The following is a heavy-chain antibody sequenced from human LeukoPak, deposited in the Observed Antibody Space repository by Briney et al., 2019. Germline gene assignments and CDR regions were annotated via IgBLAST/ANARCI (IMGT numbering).Heavy chain of an antibody. D-gene: IGHD3-16*01. V-gene: IGHV3-30-3*02. CDR3: AKRPGGTPGGYYFDY. CDR1: RIHLRNQS. Sequence: GSLKPPLASSRIHLRNQSMHRVRPAPGQGLGLVAVISYDGSNKYYADSVKGRFTISRDNSKNTLYLQMNSLRAEDTAVYYCAKRPGGTPGGYYFDYWGQGTLVTVSS. CDR2: ISYDGSNK. J-gene: IGHJ4*02.